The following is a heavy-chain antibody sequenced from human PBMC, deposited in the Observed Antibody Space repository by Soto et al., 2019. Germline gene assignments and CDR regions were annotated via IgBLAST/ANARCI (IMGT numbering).Heavy chain of an antibody. Sequence: SETLSLTCAVYGGSFSGYYWTWIRQPPGTGLEWIGEINHSGSTNYNPSLKSRITISVDTSKNQFSLKLSSVTAADTAVYYCARERPDGSRLDPWGQGTLVTVSS. V-gene: IGHV4-34*01. J-gene: IGHJ5*02. D-gene: IGHD6-13*01. CDR2: INHSGST. CDR3: ARERPDGSRLDP. CDR1: GGSFSGYY.